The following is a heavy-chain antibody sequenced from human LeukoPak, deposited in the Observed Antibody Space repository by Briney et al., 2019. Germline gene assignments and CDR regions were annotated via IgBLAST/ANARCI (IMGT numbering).Heavy chain of an antibody. Sequence: GASVKVSCKASGGTFSSYAISWVRQAPGQGLEWMGGIIPIFGTANYAQKFQGRVTITADESTSTAYMELSSLRSEDTAVYYCAHKLYSYGSNYYYGMDVWGQGTTVTVSS. D-gene: IGHD5-18*01. CDR2: IIPIFGTA. CDR1: GGTFSSYA. J-gene: IGHJ6*02. CDR3: AHKLYSYGSNYYYGMDV. V-gene: IGHV1-69*13.